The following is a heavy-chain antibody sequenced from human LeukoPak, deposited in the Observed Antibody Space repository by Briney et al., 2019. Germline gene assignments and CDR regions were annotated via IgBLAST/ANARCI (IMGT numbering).Heavy chain of an antibody. CDR1: GFTLSSYA. CDR3: AKGSWNDVVLDY. D-gene: IGHD1-1*01. CDR2: ISWNSGSI. Sequence: GGSLRLSCVASGFTLSSYAVSWVRQAPGKGLEWVSGISWNSGSIGYADSVKGRFTISRDNAKNSLYLQMNSLRAEDTALYYCAKGSWNDVVLDYWGQGTLVTVSS. J-gene: IGHJ4*02. V-gene: IGHV3-9*01.